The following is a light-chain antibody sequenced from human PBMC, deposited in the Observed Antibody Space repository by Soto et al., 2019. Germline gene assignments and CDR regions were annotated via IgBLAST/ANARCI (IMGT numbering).Light chain of an antibody. CDR1: QSISSW. Sequence: DIQMTQSPSTLSASVGDRVTITCRASQSISSWLAWYQQKAGKAPKLLIYDVSSLESGVPSRFSGSGSGTEFTLTIRSLQPDDFATYYCQQYNSYSLTFGGGTKVEIK. J-gene: IGKJ4*01. CDR3: QQYNSYSLT. CDR2: DVS. V-gene: IGKV1-5*01.